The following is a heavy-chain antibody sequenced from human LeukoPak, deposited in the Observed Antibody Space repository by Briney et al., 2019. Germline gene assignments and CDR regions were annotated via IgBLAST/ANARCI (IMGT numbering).Heavy chain of an antibody. CDR2: ISGSGGST. Sequence: GGSLRLSCAASGFTFDDYAMSWVRQAPGKGLEWVSAISGSGGSTYYADSVKGRFTISRDNSKNTLYLQMNSLRAEDTAVYYCAKGSAARKFCLDYWGQGTLVTVSS. J-gene: IGHJ4*02. CDR3: AKGSAARKFCLDY. D-gene: IGHD2-2*01. V-gene: IGHV3-23*01. CDR1: GFTFDDYA.